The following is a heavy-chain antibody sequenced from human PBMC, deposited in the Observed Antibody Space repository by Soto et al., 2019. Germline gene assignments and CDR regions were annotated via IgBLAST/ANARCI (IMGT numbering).Heavy chain of an antibody. CDR1: GFTFSDFG. D-gene: IGHD3-3*01. Sequence: GGSLRLSCASSGFTFSDFGMSWVRQAPGKGLEWVAVISASADATYYAASVKGRFTLSRDNSRNILYLQMNSLTVADTAVYYCAKKLTTYAVDPADYWGQGTQVTVSS. V-gene: IGHV3-23*01. CDR2: ISASADAT. J-gene: IGHJ4*02. CDR3: AKKLTTYAVDPADY.